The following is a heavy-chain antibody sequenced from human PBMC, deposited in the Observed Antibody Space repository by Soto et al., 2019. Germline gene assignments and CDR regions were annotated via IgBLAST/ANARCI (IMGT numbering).Heavy chain of an antibody. CDR1: GYTFTGYY. J-gene: IGHJ6*02. CDR3: ARGITIFGVVKGYYYGMDV. Sequence: ASVKVSCKASGYTFTGYYMHWVRQAPGQGLEWMGWINPNSGGTNYAQKFQGRVTMTRDTSISTAYMELSRLRSDDTAVYYCARGITIFGVVKGYYYGMDVWGQGTTVTV. D-gene: IGHD3-3*01. CDR2: INPNSGGT. V-gene: IGHV1-2*02.